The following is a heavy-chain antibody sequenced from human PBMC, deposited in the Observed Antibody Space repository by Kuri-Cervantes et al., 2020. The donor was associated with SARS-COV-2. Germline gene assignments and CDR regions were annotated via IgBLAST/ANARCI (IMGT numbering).Heavy chain of an antibody. CDR3: ARKISITILVRVWQYFDY. V-gene: IGHV1-2*02. Sequence: ASVKVSCKASGYTFTGYYMHWVRQAPGQGLEWMGWINPNSGGTNYAQKFQGRVTMTRDTSISTAYMELSRLRSDDTAVYYCARKISITILVRVWQYFDYWGRGTLVTVSS. J-gene: IGHJ4*02. D-gene: IGHD3-3*01. CDR1: GYTFTGYY. CDR2: INPNSGGT.